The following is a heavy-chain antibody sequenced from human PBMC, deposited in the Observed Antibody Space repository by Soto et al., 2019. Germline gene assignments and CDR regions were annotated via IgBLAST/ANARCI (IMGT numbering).Heavy chain of an antibody. CDR2: IVAASGQT. D-gene: IGHD2-15*01. J-gene: IGHJ6*02. Sequence: SVKVSCKASGSGFIRSGIQWVRQAHGQRLEWIGWIVAASGQTNYAQNFRGRVAITRDTSTATAYIELTGLTSEDTAVYFCSADRPDIGVGWWVWGQGTTVTVSS. CDR3: SADRPDIGVGWWV. CDR1: GSGFIRSG. V-gene: IGHV1-58*02.